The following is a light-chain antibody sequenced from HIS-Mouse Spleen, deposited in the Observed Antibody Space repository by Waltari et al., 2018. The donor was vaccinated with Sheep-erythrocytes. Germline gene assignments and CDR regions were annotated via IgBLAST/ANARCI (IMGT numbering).Light chain of an antibody. CDR2: EVS. CDR3: AAWDDSLSGPRV. CDR1: SSDVGGYNF. J-gene: IGLJ3*02. Sequence: QSALTQPPSASGSPGQSVTISCTGTSSDVGGYNFVSWYQQPPGKAPKLMIYEVSKRPSGVPDRFSGSKSGTSASLAISGLRSEDEADYYCAAWDDSLSGPRVFGGGTKLTVL. V-gene: IGLV2-8*01.